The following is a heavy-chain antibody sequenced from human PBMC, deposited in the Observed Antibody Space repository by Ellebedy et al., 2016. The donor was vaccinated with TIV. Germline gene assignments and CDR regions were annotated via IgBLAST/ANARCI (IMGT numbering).Heavy chain of an antibody. J-gene: IGHJ4*02. CDR1: GFTFRDYY. Sequence: GGSLRLSCAASGFTFRDYYMSWIRQAPGKGLEWVAYLGPSGTTIYNADSVKGRFTISRDNAKNSLYLQMNGLRVEDTAIYYCATDLHPFTRGWGYWGQGTLVTVSS. CDR2: LGPSGTTI. CDR3: ATDLHPFTRGWGY. V-gene: IGHV3-11*04. D-gene: IGHD3-10*01.